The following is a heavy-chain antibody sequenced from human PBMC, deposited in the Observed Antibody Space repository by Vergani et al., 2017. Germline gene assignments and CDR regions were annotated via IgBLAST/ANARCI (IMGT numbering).Heavy chain of an antibody. J-gene: IGHJ4*02. CDR2: INPNSGGT. D-gene: IGHD3-10*01. CDR3: ARAGGDYYGSGSYYNG. CDR1: GYTFTAYY. Sequence: QVQLVQSGAEVGKPGASVKISCKASGYTFTAYYMHWVRQAPGQGLEWMGWINPNSGGTNYAQKFQGRVTMTRDTSISTAYMELSRLRSDDTAVYYCARAGGDYYGSGSYYNGWGQGTLVTVSS. V-gene: IGHV1-2*02.